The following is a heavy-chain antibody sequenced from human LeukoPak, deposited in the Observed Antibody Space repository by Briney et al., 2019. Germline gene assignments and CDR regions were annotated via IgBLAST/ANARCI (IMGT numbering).Heavy chain of an antibody. CDR3: ATTRFYYGSGSYWFDP. J-gene: IGHJ5*02. Sequence: QPGGSLRLSCAASGFTVSSNYMSWVRQAPGKGLEWVSVIYSGGSTYHADSVKGRFTISRDNSKNTLYLQLNSLRAEDTAVYYCATTRFYYGSGSYWFDPWGQGTLVTVSS. V-gene: IGHV3-66*01. CDR1: GFTVSSNY. D-gene: IGHD3-10*01. CDR2: IYSGGST.